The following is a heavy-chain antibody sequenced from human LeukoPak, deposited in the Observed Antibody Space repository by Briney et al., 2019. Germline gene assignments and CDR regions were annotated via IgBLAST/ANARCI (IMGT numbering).Heavy chain of an antibody. Sequence: ASVKVSCKASGYTFTSYYMHWVRQAPGQGLEWMGIINPSGGSTSYAQKFQGRVTMTRDTSTSTVYMELSSLRSEDTAVYYCARDYSYYYDSSGYWGGYYFDYWGQGTLVTVSS. D-gene: IGHD3-22*01. V-gene: IGHV1-46*01. J-gene: IGHJ4*02. CDR2: INPSGGST. CDR3: ARDYSYYYDSSGYWGGYYFDY. CDR1: GYTFTSYY.